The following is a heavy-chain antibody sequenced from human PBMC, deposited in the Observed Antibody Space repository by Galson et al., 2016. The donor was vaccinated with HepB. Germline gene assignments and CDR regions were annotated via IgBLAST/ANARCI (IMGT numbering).Heavy chain of an antibody. CDR2: MSYGGSDH. CDR3: ARGRYQYDTSDFPEVDY. D-gene: IGHD3-22*01. V-gene: IGHV3-30*03. Sequence: SLRLSCAASGFTFVNYGFHWVRQAPGKGLEWVAVMSYGGSDHRYADSVKGRFAISRDSSKNTLYLQMDSLRAEDTAVYYCARGRYQYDTSDFPEVDYWGQGTLVTVSS. J-gene: IGHJ4*02. CDR1: GFTFVNYG.